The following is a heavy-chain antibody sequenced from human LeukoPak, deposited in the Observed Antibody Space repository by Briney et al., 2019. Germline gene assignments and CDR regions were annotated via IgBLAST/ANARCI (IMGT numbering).Heavy chain of an antibody. CDR1: GFTFNRYG. CDR2: VGGGGVTT. D-gene: IGHD4-17*01. Sequence: GGSLRLSCAASGFTFNRYGMSWVRQAPGKGLEWVSSVGGGGVTTYYGDTVKGRFSITRDNFKNTVHLQMNGLRAEDTAIYYCAKNGEELDVGYRDLVFGYYHYYMDVWGKGTAVTVSS. V-gene: IGHV3-23*01. CDR3: AKNGEELDVGYRDLVFGYYHYYMDV. J-gene: IGHJ6*03.